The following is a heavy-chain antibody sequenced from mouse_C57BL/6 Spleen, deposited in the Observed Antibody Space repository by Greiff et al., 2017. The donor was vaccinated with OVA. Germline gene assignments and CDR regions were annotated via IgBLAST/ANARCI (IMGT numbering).Heavy chain of an antibody. CDR2: IDPDSGGT. Sequence: QVQLQQPGAELVKPGASVKLSCKASGYTFTSYWMHWVKQRPGRGLEWIGRIDPDSGGTKYNEKFKSKATLTVDKPSSTAYMQLSSLTSEDSAVYDCARRNYYGRSTGWYFDVWGTGTTVTVSS. CDR3: ARRNYYGRSTGWYFDV. J-gene: IGHJ1*03. V-gene: IGHV1-72*01. D-gene: IGHD1-1*01. CDR1: GYTFTSYW.